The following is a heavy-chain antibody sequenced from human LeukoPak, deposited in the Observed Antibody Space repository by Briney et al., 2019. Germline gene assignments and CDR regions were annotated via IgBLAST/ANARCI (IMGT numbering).Heavy chain of an antibody. CDR2: VDPEDGET. D-gene: IGHD2-2*01. V-gene: IGHV1-69-2*01. Sequence: GASVKVSCKASGYTFTDYYMHWVQQAPGKGLEWMGRVDPEDGETIYAEKFQGRVTITADTSTDTAYMELSSLRSEDTAVYYCATPYCSSTSCPGGAFDIWGQGTMVTVSS. CDR3: ATPYCSSTSCPGGAFDI. J-gene: IGHJ3*02. CDR1: GYTFTDYY.